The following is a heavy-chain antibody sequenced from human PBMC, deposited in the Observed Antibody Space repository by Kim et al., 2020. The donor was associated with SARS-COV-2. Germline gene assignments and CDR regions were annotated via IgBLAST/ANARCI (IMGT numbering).Heavy chain of an antibody. V-gene: IGHV1-46*01. Sequence: TSATKFPGEVPLTRDTSTSTVYLELSSLTSEDTAVYYCARAPSENYGMDVWGQGTTVTVSS. J-gene: IGHJ6*02. CDR3: ARAPSENYGMDV.